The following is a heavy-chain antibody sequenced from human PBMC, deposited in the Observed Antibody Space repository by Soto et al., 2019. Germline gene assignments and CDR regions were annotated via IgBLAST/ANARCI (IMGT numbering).Heavy chain of an antibody. J-gene: IGHJ4*01. V-gene: IGHV4-59*01. Sequence: SETLSLTCTVSGGSISSYYWSWIRQPPGKELEWIGYIYYSGSTNYNPPLKSRVTISVDTSKNQFSLKLSSVTAADTAVYYCARESEVFDYWGHGTLVTVSS. CDR2: IYYSGST. CDR3: ARESEVFDY. CDR1: GGSISSYY.